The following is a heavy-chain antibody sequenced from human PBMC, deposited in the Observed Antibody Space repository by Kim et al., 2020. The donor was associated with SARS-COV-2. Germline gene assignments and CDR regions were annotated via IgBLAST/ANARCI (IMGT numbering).Heavy chain of an antibody. Sequence: GGSLRLSCAASGFTFSSYAMHWVRQAPGKGLEWVAVISYDGSNKYYADSVKGRFTISRDNSKNTLNLQMNSLRAEDMAVYYCASGRNYYYMDVWGKGTT. CDR1: GFTFSSYA. CDR3: ASGRNYYYMDV. V-gene: IGHV3-30*04. D-gene: IGHD2-15*01. J-gene: IGHJ6*03. CDR2: ISYDGSNK.